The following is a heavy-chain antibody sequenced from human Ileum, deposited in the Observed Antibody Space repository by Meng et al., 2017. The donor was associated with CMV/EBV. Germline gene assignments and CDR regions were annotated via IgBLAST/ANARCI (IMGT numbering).Heavy chain of an antibody. V-gene: IGHV4-39*01. CDR1: GGAIGMSSHS. J-gene: IGHJ4*02. CDR2: IYTSGTN. CDR3: ARRPYGINYFDF. D-gene: IGHD4-17*01. Sequence: GGAIGMSSHSGGWDAVPQPAGKGVEWIGTIYTSGTNYYNPSLKRRVTISVDTANNQLSLNLNSVTAADTAVYYCARRPYGINYFDFWGLGTLVTVSS.